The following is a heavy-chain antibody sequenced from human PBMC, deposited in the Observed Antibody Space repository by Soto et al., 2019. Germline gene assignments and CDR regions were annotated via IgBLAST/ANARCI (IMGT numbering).Heavy chain of an antibody. J-gene: IGHJ6*03. CDR2: MNPNSGNT. D-gene: IGHD3-3*01. Sequence: QVQLVQSGAEVKKPGASVKVSCKASGYTFTSYDINWVRQATGQGLEWMGWMNPNSGNTGYAQKFQVRVTMTRNTSKSTAYMELSSLRSEDTAVYCCASLQYDCWSGYYLHYDYYCMAVWGKRTTVTVS. V-gene: IGHV1-8*01. CDR3: ASLQYDCWSGYYLHYDYYCMAV. CDR1: GYTFTSYD.